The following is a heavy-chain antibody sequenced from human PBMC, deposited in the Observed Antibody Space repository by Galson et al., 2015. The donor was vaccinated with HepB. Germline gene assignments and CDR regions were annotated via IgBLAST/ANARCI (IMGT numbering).Heavy chain of an antibody. CDR3: ARGSPVFDY. J-gene: IGHJ4*02. Sequence: SLRLSCAASGFTFSSYWMHWVRQAPGKGLVWVSRINSDGSSTRYADSVKGRFTISRDNAKNTLSLQMNSLRAEDAAVYYCARGSPVFDYWGQGTQVTVSS. CDR2: INSDGSST. CDR1: GFTFSSYW. V-gene: IGHV3-74*01.